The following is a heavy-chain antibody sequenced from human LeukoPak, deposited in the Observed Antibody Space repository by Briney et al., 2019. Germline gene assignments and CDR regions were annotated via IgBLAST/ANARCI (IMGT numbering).Heavy chain of an antibody. J-gene: IGHJ6*03. CDR3: ARVFEDSSCYFPHLVGYYYYYIDV. D-gene: IGHD3-22*01. V-gene: IGHV3-48*03. CDR1: GFTFSSYE. Sequence: GGSLRLSCAASGFTFSSYEMNWVRQAPGKGLEWVSYISSSGSTIYYADSVKGRFTISRDNATNSLYLQMNSLRAEDTAFYYCARVFEDSSCYFPHLVGYYYYYIDVWGKGTTVTVSS. CDR2: ISSSGSTI.